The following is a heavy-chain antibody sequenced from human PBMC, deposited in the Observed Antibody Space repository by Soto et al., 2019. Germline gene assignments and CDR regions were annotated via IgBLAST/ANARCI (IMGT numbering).Heavy chain of an antibody. CDR2: IYSGGST. V-gene: IGHV3-66*01. D-gene: IGHD5-12*01. J-gene: IGHJ4*02. CDR1: GFTVSSNY. Sequence: EVQLVESGGGLVQPGGSLRLSCAASGFTVSSNYMSWVRQAPGKGLEWVSVIYSGGSTYYADSVKGRFTISRDNSKNTLYLQMNSLRAEDTAVYYCARDRGRRYSGYKEGLDYWGQGTLVTVSS. CDR3: ARDRGRRYSGYKEGLDY.